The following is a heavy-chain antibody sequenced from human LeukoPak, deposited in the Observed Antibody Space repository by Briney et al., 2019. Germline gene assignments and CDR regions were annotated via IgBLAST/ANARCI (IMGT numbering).Heavy chain of an antibody. CDR2: INHSGST. CDR3: ARWGTSDSIAAAGKADY. CDR1: GGSFSGYY. Sequence: SETLSLTCAVYGGSFSGYYWSWIRQPPGKGLEWIGEINHSGSTNYNPSLKSRVTISVDTSKNQFSLKLSSVTAADTAVYYCARWGTSDSIAAAGKADYWGRGTLSPSPQ. D-gene: IGHD6-13*01. V-gene: IGHV4-34*01. J-gene: IGHJ4*02.